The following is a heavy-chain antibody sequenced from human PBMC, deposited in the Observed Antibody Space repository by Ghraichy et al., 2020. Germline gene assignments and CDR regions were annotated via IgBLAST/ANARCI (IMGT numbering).Heavy chain of an antibody. CDR1: GGSVTSNFFY. CDR2: IYYTGPT. Sequence: SETLSLTCAVSGGSVTSNFFYWGWIRQPPGKGLEWIGTIYYTGPTFYNPSLKSRVAISIDTSKNQFSLRLTSVTATDTAVYYCARRGYGYNWFDPWGQGTLVTVSS. CDR3: ARRGYGYNWFDP. J-gene: IGHJ5*02. D-gene: IGHD5-18*01. V-gene: IGHV4-39*01.